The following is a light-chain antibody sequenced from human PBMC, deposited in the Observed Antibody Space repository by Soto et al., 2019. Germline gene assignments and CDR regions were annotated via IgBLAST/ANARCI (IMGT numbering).Light chain of an antibody. V-gene: IGKV1-39*01. CDR1: QTINGY. CDR2: ATS. J-gene: IGKJ4*01. CDR3: QHSYSTPLT. Sequence: DIPMTQYPSSLSASVGDRVTITCRASQTINGYLNWYQQKPGKAPNLLIYATSSLQSGVPSRFSGSGSGTDFTLIISSLQPEDFATYYCQHSYSTPLTFAGGTKVAVK.